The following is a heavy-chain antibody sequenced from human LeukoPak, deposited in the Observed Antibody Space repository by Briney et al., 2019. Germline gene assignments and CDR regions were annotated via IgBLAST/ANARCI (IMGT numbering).Heavy chain of an antibody. CDR1: GYTVTGYY. V-gene: IGHV1-2*02. CDR3: ARGRLVYDFWSGYYWFDP. Sequence: ASVKVSCKASGYTVTGYYMHWVRQAPGQGLEWTGWINPNSGGTNYAQKFQGRVTMTRDTSISTAYMELSRLRSDDTAVYYCARGRLVYDFWSGYYWFDPWGQGTLVTVSS. J-gene: IGHJ5*02. D-gene: IGHD3-3*01. CDR2: INPNSGGT.